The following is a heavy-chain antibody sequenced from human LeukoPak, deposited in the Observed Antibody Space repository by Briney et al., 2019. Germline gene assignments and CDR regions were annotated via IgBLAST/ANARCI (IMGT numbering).Heavy chain of an antibody. CDR1: GGSINSYY. CDR3: ARVILRRNYYDSSGYLDY. J-gene: IGHJ4*02. Sequence: SETLSLTCTVSGGSINSYYWSWIRQPPGKGLEWIGYIYYSGSTNYNPSLKSRVTISVDTSKNQFSLKLSSVTAADTAVYYCARVILRRNYYDSSGYLDYWGQGTLVTVSS. V-gene: IGHV4-59*01. D-gene: IGHD3-22*01. CDR2: IYYSGST.